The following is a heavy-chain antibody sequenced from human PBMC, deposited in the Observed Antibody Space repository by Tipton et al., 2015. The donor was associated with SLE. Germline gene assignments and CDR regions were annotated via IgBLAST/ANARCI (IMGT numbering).Heavy chain of an antibody. Sequence: SLRLSCAASGFTFDDYAMHWVRQAPGKGLEGVSGITWNSGSKSYSDSVKGRFTISRDNAKNSLYLQMHSLRPEGTALYYCASAGSLTQAYENWGQGTMVTVSS. CDR2: ITWNSGSK. J-gene: IGHJ3*02. CDR1: GFTFDDYA. CDR3: ASAGSLTQAYEN. V-gene: IGHV3-9*01.